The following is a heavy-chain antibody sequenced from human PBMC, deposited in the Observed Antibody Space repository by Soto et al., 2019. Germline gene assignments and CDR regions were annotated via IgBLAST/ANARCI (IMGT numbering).Heavy chain of an antibody. J-gene: IGHJ5*01. CDR2: INHSGRV. CDR1: GGSFSCHS. Sequence: SETLSLTCAVYGGSFSCHSWTWIRQSPGKGLEWIGDINHSGRVNYSPSLKSRVTISLDTSKNQFSLTLSAVTAADTAMYYCSTRAYDTNGYYRFDPWGQGTLVTVSS. V-gene: IGHV4-34*01. CDR3: STRAYDTNGYYRFDP. D-gene: IGHD3-22*01.